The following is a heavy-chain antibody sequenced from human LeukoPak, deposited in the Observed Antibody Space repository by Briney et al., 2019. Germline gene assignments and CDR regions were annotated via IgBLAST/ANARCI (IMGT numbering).Heavy chain of an antibody. J-gene: IGHJ4*02. CDR3: ARSIGSDWSPFDY. D-gene: IGHD3-9*01. CDR2: ISSSGSHI. Sequence: GGSLRLSCAASRFTFTTYSMNWVRQAPGKGLEWVSSISSSGSHIYYADSVKGRFSVSRDNGKNSFYLQMNSLRVEDTAVYYCARSIGSDWSPFDYWGQGTLVSVSS. V-gene: IGHV3-21*01. CDR1: RFTFTTYS.